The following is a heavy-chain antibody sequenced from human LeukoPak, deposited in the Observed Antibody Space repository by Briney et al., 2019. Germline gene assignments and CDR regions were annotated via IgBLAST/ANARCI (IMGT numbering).Heavy chain of an antibody. J-gene: IGHJ4*02. D-gene: IGHD6-6*01. V-gene: IGHV4-39*07. CDR2: IYTSGST. CDR1: GGSISSSSYY. CDR3: ARGYSSSSTMFDY. Sequence: SETLSLTCTVSGGSISSSSYYWGWIRQPPGKGLEWIGRIYTSGSTNYNPSLKSRVTISVDTSKNQFSLKLSSVTAADTAVYYCARGYSSSSTMFDYWGQGTLVIVSS.